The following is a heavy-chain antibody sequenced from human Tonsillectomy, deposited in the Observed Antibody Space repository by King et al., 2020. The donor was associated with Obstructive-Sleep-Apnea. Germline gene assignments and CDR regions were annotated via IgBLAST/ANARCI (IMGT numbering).Heavy chain of an antibody. V-gene: IGHV4-39*07. CDR2: IYYSGST. CDR3: ASIHIVVVTAIRYDAFDI. D-gene: IGHD2-21*02. Sequence: QLQESGPGLVKPSETLSLTCTVSGGSISSSSYYWGWIRQPPGKGLEWIGSIYYSGSTYYNPSLKSRFTISVDTSKNQFSLKLGSVTAADTAVYYCASIHIVVVTAIRYDAFDIWGQGTMVTVSS. J-gene: IGHJ3*02. CDR1: GGSISSSSYY.